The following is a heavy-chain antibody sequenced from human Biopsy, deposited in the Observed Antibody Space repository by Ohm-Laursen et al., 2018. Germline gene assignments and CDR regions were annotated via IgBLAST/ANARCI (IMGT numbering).Heavy chain of an antibody. D-gene: IGHD2-8*02. J-gene: IGHJ6*02. Sequence: TLSLTCTVSGDSINSSYWSWIRQAPGKGLEWIGYINHSGHTNYNPSLKSRLTMSVDTSKNQFSLKLTSVTAADTAVYYCARDRIAYCTATSCDNFGLDVWGQGTAVTVSS. CDR3: ARDRIAYCTATSCDNFGLDV. CDR1: GDSINSSY. CDR2: INHSGHT. V-gene: IGHV4-59*01.